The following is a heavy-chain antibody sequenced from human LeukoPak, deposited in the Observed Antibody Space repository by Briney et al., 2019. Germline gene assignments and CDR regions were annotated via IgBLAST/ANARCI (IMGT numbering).Heavy chain of an antibody. CDR2: IKSKTDGGTT. Sequence: GGSLRLSCAASGFTFSNAWMSWVRQAPGKGLEWVGRIKSKTDGGTTDYAAPVKGRFTISRDDSKNTLYLQMNSLKTEDTAVYYCTTGLTICYYYYGMDVWGQGTTVTVSS. CDR3: TTGLTICYYYYGMDV. J-gene: IGHJ6*02. V-gene: IGHV3-15*01. D-gene: IGHD3-9*01. CDR1: GFTFSNAW.